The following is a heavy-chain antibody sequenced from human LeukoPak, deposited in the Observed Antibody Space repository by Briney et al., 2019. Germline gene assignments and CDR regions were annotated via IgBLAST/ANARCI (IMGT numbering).Heavy chain of an antibody. J-gene: IGHJ4*02. CDR2: IYYSGST. CDR1: GGSISSSSYY. CDR3: ARQGGYYDSSGYFPFDY. D-gene: IGHD3-22*01. V-gene: IGHV4-39*01. Sequence: PSETLSLTCTVSGGSISSSSYYWGWIRQPPGKGLEWIGSIYYSGSTYYNPSLKSRVTISVDTSKNQFPLKLSSVTAADTAVYYCARQGGYYDSSGYFPFDYWGQGTLVTVSS.